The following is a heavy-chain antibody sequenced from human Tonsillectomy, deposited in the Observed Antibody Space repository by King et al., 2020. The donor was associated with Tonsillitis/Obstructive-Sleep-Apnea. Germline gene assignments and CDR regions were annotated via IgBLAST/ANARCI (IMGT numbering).Heavy chain of an antibody. Sequence: QLVQSGGDLVQPGGSLRLSCAASGFTFSSYEMNWVRQAPGKGLEWVSYISSSGNAIYYADSVKGRFTISRDNAKNSLYLQMNSLRAEDTAVYYCARGRDFRTGGYWGQGTLVTVSS. D-gene: IGHD3/OR15-3a*01. J-gene: IGHJ4*02. CDR2: ISSSGNAI. CDR3: ARGRDFRTGGY. CDR1: GFTFSSYE. V-gene: IGHV3-48*03.